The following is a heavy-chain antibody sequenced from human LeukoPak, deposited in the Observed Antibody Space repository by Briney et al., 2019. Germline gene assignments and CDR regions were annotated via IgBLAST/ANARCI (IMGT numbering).Heavy chain of an antibody. Sequence: SVKVSCKASGFTFTSSAVQWVRQARGQRLEWIGWIVVGTGSTKYAQKFQERVTITRDMSTSTAYMELSSLRSEDTAVYYCAAGLLSDFWGQGTLVSVSS. J-gene: IGHJ4*02. CDR2: IVVGTGST. V-gene: IGHV1-58*01. CDR3: AAGLLSDF. CDR1: GFTFTSSA. D-gene: IGHD4/OR15-4a*01.